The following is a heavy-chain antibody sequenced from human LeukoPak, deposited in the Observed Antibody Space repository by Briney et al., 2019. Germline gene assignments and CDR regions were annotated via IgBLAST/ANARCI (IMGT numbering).Heavy chain of an antibody. J-gene: IGHJ4*02. CDR3: AKSGGSSWYNYLDY. V-gene: IGHV3-21*04. CDR1: GFTFSSYT. CDR2: ISSSSSYI. Sequence: GGSLRLSCAASGFTFSSYTMNWVRQAPGKGLEWVSSISSSSSYIYYADSVKGRFTISRDNAKNSLYLQMNSLRAEDMALYYCAKSGGSSWYNYLDYWGQGTLVTVSS. D-gene: IGHD6-13*01.